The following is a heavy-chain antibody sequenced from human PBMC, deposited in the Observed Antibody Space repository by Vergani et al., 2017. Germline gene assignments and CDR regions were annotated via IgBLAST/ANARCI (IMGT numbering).Heavy chain of an antibody. J-gene: IGHJ5*02. CDR3: AKDLESPNIAVAGTVDP. CDR1: GFTFSSYG. D-gene: IGHD6-19*01. V-gene: IGHV3-30*02. Sequence: QVQLVESGGGVVQPGGSLRLSCAASGFTFSSYGMHWVRQAPGKGLEWVAFIRYDGSNKYYADSVKGRFTISRDNSKNTLYLQMNSLRAEDTAVYYCAKDLESPNIAVAGTVDPWGQGTLVTVSS. CDR2: IRYDGSNK.